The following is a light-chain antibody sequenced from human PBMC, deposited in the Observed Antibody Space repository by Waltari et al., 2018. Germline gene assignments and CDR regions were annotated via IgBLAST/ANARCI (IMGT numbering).Light chain of an antibody. CDR2: NNN. V-gene: IGLV1-47*02. CDR1: SSNIGNNN. J-gene: IGLJ3*02. CDR3: AAWDADLSGV. Sequence: QSVLTQPPSASGTPGQRVTISCSGSSSNIGNNNVFWYQQLPGTAPKLLIYNNNQRPSGVLDRIAGSKSATSASLAISGLRSEDEAEYYCAAWDADLSGVFGGGTRLTVL.